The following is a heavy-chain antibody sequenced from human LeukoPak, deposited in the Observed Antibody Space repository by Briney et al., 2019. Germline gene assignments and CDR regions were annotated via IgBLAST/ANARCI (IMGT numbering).Heavy chain of an antibody. CDR3: ARHPSYTSGWPLDY. V-gene: IGHV5-51*01. J-gene: IGHJ4*02. CDR2: IYLGDSET. D-gene: IGHD6-19*01. Sequence: GESLKISCKGSEISSTNSWIGWVRQMPGKGLDWTGIIYLGDSETRYSPSFRGQVTISADKSINTAYLQWSSLKASDTAMYYCARHPSYTSGWPLDYWGQGTLVIVSS. CDR1: EISSTNSW.